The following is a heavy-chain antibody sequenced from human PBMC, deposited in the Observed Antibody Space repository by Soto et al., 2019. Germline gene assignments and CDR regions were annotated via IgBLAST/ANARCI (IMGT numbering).Heavy chain of an antibody. CDR1: SGSISSSSYY. CDR3: ARHVRPSTTPRRDWFDP. D-gene: IGHD3-10*02. Sequence: LSLTCTVSSGSISSSSYYWGWIRQPPGKGLEWIGSIYYSGDTYHNPSLKSRVTMSVDTSMNQFALRLTSVTAADTAVYYCARHVRPSTTPRRDWFDPWGQGTLVTVYS. CDR2: IYYSGDT. V-gene: IGHV4-39*01. J-gene: IGHJ5*02.